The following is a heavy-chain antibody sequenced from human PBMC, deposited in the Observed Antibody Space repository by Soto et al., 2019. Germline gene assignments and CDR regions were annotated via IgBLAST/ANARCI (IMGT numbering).Heavy chain of an antibody. D-gene: IGHD2-15*01. CDR2: IYYSGST. CDR3: ARYCSGGRCYAVGWFDP. Sequence: TSETLSLTCTVSGGSISSGGYYWSWIRQHPGKGLEWIGYIYYSGSTYYNPSLKSRVTISVDTSKNQFSLKLSSVTAADTAVYYCARYCSGGRCYAVGWFDPWGQGTLVTVSS. CDR1: GGSISSGGYY. V-gene: IGHV4-31*03. J-gene: IGHJ5*02.